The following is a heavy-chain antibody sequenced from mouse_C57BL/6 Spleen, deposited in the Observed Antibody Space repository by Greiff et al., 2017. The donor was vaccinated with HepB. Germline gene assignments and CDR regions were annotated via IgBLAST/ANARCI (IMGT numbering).Heavy chain of an antibody. CDR2: IYPGDGDT. V-gene: IGHV1-82*01. CDR3: ARSAITTVVASDY. J-gene: IGHJ2*01. Sequence: VKLQESGPELVKPGASVKISCKASGYAFSSSWMNWVKQRPGKGLEWIGRIYPGDGDTNYNGKFKGKATLTADKSSSTAYMQLSSLTSEASAVYFCARSAITTVVASDYWGQGTTLTVSS. D-gene: IGHD1-1*01. CDR1: GYAFSSSW.